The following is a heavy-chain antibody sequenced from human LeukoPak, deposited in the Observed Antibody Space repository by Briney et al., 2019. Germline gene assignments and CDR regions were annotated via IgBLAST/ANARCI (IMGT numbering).Heavy chain of an antibody. J-gene: IGHJ4*02. D-gene: IGHD3-10*02. V-gene: IGHV4-34*01. Sequence: SETLSLTCAVYGGSFSGYYWSWIRQPPGKGLEWIGEINHGGSTNYNPSLKSRVTISVDTSKNQFSLKLSSVTAADTAVYYCARGRLFPYYFDYWGQGTLVTVSS. CDR3: ARGRLFPYYFDY. CDR1: GGSFSGYY. CDR2: INHGGST.